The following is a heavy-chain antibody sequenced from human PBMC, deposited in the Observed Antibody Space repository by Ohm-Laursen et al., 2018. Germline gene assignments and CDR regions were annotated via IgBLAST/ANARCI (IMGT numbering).Heavy chain of an antibody. CDR3: TKTIDCSYASCYYYYYYGMDV. CDR1: GFTFSRFA. J-gene: IGHJ6*02. Sequence: SLRLSCAASGFTFSRFAMSWVRQAPGKGLEWVSALSGSGDTKDYADSVKGRFTISRDNSKNTLDLQMNSLRADDTAVYYCTKTIDCSYASCYYYYYYGMDVWGQGTTVTVSS. CDR2: LSGSGDTK. V-gene: IGHV3-23*01. D-gene: IGHD2-2*01.